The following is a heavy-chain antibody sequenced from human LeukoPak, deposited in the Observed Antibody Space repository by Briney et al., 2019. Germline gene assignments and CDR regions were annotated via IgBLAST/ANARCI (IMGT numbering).Heavy chain of an antibody. CDR3: ACYGIAPPY. J-gene: IGHJ4*02. CDR2: IKSDGTDT. D-gene: IGHD2-15*01. Sequence: GGSLRLSCAASGFSFSSYWMHWVRQAPGKGLVWVSRIKSDGTDTNYADSVKGRFTISRDNAKNTLYLQMNSLRAEDTAVYYCACYGIAPPYWGQGTLVTVSS. CDR1: GFSFSSYW. V-gene: IGHV3-74*01.